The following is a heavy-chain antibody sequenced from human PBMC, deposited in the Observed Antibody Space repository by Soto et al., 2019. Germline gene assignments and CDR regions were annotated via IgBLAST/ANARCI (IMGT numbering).Heavy chain of an antibody. V-gene: IGHV4-39*01. D-gene: IGHD2-2*01. CDR1: GGSISSSSYY. CDR3: ARGGIVPADY. CDR2: IYYSGST. J-gene: IGHJ4*02. Sequence: SETLSLTCTVSGGSISSSSYYWGWIRQPPGKGLEWIGSIYYSGSTYYNPSLKSRVTISVATSKNQFSLKLSSVTAADTAVYYCARGGIVPADYWGQGTLVTVSS.